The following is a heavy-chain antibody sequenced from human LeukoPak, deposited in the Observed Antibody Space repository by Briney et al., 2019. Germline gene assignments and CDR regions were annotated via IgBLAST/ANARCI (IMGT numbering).Heavy chain of an antibody. CDR1: GGSFSGYY. V-gene: IGHV4-34*01. CDR2: INHSGST. J-gene: IGHJ1*01. D-gene: IGHD1-26*01. CDR3: ARWESESDRGDFQH. Sequence: SETLSLTCAVYGGSFSGYYWSWIRQPPGKGLEWIGEINHSGSTNYNPSLKSRVTISVDTSKNQFSLKLSSVTAADTAVYYCARWESESDRGDFQHWGQGTLVTVSS.